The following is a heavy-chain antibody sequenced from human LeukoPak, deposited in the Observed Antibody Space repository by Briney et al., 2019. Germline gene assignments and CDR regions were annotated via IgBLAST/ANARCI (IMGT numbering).Heavy chain of an antibody. D-gene: IGHD6-13*01. CDR2: ISSSGSTI. J-gene: IGHJ6*03. CDR3: ARLYEDSSSSYYYYYYMDV. CDR1: GFTFSSYE. V-gene: IGHV3-48*03. Sequence: GGSLRLSCAASGFTFSSYEMNWVRQAPGKGLEWGSYISSSGSTIYYADSVKGRFTISRDNAKNSLYLQMNSLRAEDTAVYYCARLYEDSSSSYYYYYYMDVWGKGTTVTVSS.